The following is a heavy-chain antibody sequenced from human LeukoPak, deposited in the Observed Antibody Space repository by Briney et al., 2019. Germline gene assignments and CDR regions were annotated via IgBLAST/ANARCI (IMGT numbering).Heavy chain of an antibody. V-gene: IGHV1-2*02. D-gene: IGHD2-15*01. CDR3: ARGPYCSGGRCYPMSAFDL. J-gene: IGHJ3*01. CDR1: AYRFTGCN. Sequence: GASVTLSFTASAYRFTGCNMRWVRQAPGQGLEWMGWINPNSGGTNYAQKFQGRVTMTRDTSISTVYMELSRLRSDDTAVYYCARGPYCSGGRCYPMSAFDLWGQGTMVTVPS. CDR2: INPNSGGT.